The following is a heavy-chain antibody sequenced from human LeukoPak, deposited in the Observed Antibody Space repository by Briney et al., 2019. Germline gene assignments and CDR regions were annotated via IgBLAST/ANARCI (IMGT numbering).Heavy chain of an antibody. J-gene: IGHJ6*03. CDR1: GFTFSSYA. CDR2: ISGSGGST. D-gene: IGHD4-17*01. Sequence: GGSLRLSCAASGFTFSSYAMSWVRQAPGKGLEWVSAISGSGGSTYYADSVKGRFTISRDNSKNTLYLQMNSLRAKDTAVYYCAIRAHAYYYMDVWGKGTTVTVSS. V-gene: IGHV3-23*01. CDR3: AIRAHAYYYMDV.